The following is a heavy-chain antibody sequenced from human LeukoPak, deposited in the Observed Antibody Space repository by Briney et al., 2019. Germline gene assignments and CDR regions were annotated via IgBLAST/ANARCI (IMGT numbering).Heavy chain of an antibody. D-gene: IGHD2-21*02. J-gene: IGHJ3*02. CDR1: GFTFSSYA. CDR3: AREKRAYCGGDCYADAFDI. Sequence: PGGSLRLSCVASGFTFSSYAMSWVRQAPGKGLEWVSRISGSGGSTYYADSVKGRFTISRDNAKNSLYLQMNSLRAEDTAVYYCAREKRAYCGGDCYADAFDIWGQGTMVTVSS. V-gene: IGHV3-23*01. CDR2: ISGSGGST.